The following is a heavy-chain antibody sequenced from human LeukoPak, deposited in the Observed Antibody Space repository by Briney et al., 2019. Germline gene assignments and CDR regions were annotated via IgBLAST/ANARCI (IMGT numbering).Heavy chain of an antibody. J-gene: IGHJ3*02. CDR2: IYYSGST. V-gene: IGHV4-39*01. CDR1: VGSISSSSYY. D-gene: IGHD3-22*01. CDR3: ASGYYDSSGYYYFAFDI. Sequence: PSETLSLTCTVSVGSISSSSYYWGWIRQPPGKGLEWIGSIYYSGSTYYNPSLKSRVPISVDTSKNQFSLKLSSVTAADTAVYYCASGYYDSSGYYYFAFDIWGQGTMVTVSS.